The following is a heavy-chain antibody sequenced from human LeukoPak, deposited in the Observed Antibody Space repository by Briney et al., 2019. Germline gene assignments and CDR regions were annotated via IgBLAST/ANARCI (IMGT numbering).Heavy chain of an antibody. Sequence: GESLTISCQGSGFRFTSYWIAWVRQTPEEGLEWMGIIYPGDSDTNYSLSFRDQVTISADTSVNTAYLHWSSLKASDTAIYYCVLNGDYWGQGTLVTVSS. CDR1: GFRFTSYW. V-gene: IGHV5-51*01. J-gene: IGHJ4*02. CDR2: IYPGDSDT. D-gene: IGHD2-8*01. CDR3: VLNGDY.